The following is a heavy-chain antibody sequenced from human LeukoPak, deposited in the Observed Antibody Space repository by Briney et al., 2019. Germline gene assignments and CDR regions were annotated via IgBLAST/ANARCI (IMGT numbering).Heavy chain of an antibody. V-gene: IGHV4-59*08. CDR3: ARGRDEYYFDY. CDR1: GGSISSYY. CDR2: IYYSGST. J-gene: IGHJ4*02. Sequence: SQTLSLTCTVSGGSISSYYWSWIRQPPGKGLEWIGYIYYSGSTNYNPSLKSRVTISVDTSKNQFSLKLSSVTAADTAVYYCARGRDEYYFDYWGQGTLVTVSS.